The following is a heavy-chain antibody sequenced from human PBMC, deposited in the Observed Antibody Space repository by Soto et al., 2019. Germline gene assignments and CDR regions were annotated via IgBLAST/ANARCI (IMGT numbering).Heavy chain of an antibody. CDR2: ISYDGSNK. V-gene: IGHV3-30*18. J-gene: IGHJ4*02. CDR1: GFTFSSYG. CDR3: AKGGMSLDY. Sequence: PGGSLRLSCAASGFTFSSYGMHWVRQAPGKGLEWVAVISYDGSNKYYADSVKGRFTISRDNSKNTLYLQMNSLRAEDTAVYYCAKGGMSLDYWGQGTLVTVSS.